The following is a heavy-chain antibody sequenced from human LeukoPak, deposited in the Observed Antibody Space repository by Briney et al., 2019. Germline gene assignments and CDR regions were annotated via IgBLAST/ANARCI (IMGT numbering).Heavy chain of an antibody. CDR3: ARARSGSLLDY. D-gene: IGHD1-26*01. J-gene: IGHJ4*02. V-gene: IGHV4-34*01. CDR2: INHSGST. Sequence: KSSETLSLTCTVSGGSISSYYWSWIRQPPGKGLEWIGEINHSGSTNYNPSLKSRVTISVDTSKNQFSLKLSSVTAADTAVYYCARARSGSLLDYWGQGTLVTVSS. CDR1: GGSISSYY.